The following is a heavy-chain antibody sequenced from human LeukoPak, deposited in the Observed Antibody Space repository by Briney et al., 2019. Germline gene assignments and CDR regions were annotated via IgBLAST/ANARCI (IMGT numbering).Heavy chain of an antibody. CDR1: GGTFSSYA. CDR3: ARHRDGDSSYWYFDL. Sequence: ASVKVSCKASGGTFSSYAISWVRQAPGQGLECMGGIIPIFGTANYAQKFQGRVTITADESTSTAYMELSSLRSEDTAVYYCARHRDGDSSYWYFDLWGRGTLVTVSS. D-gene: IGHD4-17*01. CDR2: IIPIFGTA. V-gene: IGHV1-69*13. J-gene: IGHJ2*01.